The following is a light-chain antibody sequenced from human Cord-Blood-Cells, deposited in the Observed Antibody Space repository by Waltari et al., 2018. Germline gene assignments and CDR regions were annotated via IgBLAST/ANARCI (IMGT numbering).Light chain of an antibody. J-gene: IGLJ1*01. V-gene: IGLV2-14*01. Sequence: QSALTQPASVSGSPGQSITISCTGTSSDVGGYNYVSLYQQHPGKAPKLMIYDVSNRPSGVSNRFSGSKSGNTASLTISGLQAEDEADYYCSSYTSSSTLVFGTGTEVTVL. CDR2: DVS. CDR3: SSYTSSSTLV. CDR1: SSDVGGYNY.